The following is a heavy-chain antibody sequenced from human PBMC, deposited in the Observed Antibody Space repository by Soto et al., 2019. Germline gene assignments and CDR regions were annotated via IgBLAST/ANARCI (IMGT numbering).Heavy chain of an antibody. CDR2: IRSKANGGTT. CDR1: GFTFGGYA. D-gene: IGHD3-22*01. CDR3: TRAGYDSSGYSYPTDWFDP. Sequence: PGGSPRLSCTASGFTFGGYAMSWVRQAPGKGLEWVGFIRSKANGGTTEYAASVKGRFTISRDDSKSIAYLQMNSLKTEDTAVYYCTRAGYDSSGYSYPTDWFDPWGQGTLVTVSS. J-gene: IGHJ5*02. V-gene: IGHV3-49*04.